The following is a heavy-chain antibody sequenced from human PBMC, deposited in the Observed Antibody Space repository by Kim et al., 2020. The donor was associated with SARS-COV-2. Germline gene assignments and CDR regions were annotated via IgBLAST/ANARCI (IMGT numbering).Heavy chain of an antibody. V-gene: IGHV3-30-3*01. D-gene: IGHD3-10*01. J-gene: IGHJ4*02. CDR1: GFTFTTYA. CDR3: ARDWEPFYGSATYIFDF. Sequence: LSLTCAASGFTFTTYAMHWVRQAPGKGLEWVAVISSDGASTYYAASVKGRFTISRDNSKNTLYLQMSSLRTEDTALYYCARDWEPFYGSATYIFDFWGQGTLVTVSS. CDR2: ISSDGAST.